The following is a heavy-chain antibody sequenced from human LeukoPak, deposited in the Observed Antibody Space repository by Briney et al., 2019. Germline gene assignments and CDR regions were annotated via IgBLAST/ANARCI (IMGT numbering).Heavy chain of an antibody. Sequence: GGSLRLSCAASGFTVSSNYMSWVRQAPGKGLEWVSVIYSGGSTYYADSVKGRFTISRDNSKNTLYLQMNSPRAEDTAVYYCARGGSEIIVVVPAAISSDAFDIWGQGTMVTVSS. D-gene: IGHD2-2*02. CDR3: ARGGSEIIVVVPAAISSDAFDI. V-gene: IGHV3-66*01. CDR1: GFTVSSNY. J-gene: IGHJ3*02. CDR2: IYSGGST.